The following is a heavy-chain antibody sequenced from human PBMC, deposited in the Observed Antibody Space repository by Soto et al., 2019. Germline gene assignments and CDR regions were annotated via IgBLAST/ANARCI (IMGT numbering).Heavy chain of an antibody. CDR3: AREGGSYYRTLDP. CDR2: ISYDGSNK. Sequence: QVQLVESGGGVVQPGRSLRLSCAASGFTFSSYAMHWVRQAPGKGLEWVAVISYDGSNKYYADSVKGRFTISRDNSKNTLYLQMKSLRAEDTAVYYGAREGGSYYRTLDPWGQGTLVTVSS. D-gene: IGHD1-26*01. J-gene: IGHJ5*02. V-gene: IGHV3-30-3*01. CDR1: GFTFSSYA.